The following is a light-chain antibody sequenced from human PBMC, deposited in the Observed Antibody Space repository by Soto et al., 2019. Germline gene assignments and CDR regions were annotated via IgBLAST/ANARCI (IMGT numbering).Light chain of an antibody. Sequence: QSVLTQPASVSGSPGQSITISCAGTSSDVGGYNYVSWYQQHPGKAPKLMIYEVSNRPSGVSNRFSGFKSGNTASLTISGLQAEDEADYYCSSYTSSSTLEVFGGGTKVTVL. CDR3: SSYTSSSTLEV. CDR1: SSDVGGYNY. V-gene: IGLV2-14*01. CDR2: EVS. J-gene: IGLJ2*01.